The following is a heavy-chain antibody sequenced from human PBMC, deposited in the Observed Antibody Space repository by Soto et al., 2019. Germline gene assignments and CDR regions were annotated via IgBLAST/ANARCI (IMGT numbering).Heavy chain of an antibody. D-gene: IGHD3-10*01. CDR2: IYYSGST. J-gene: IGHJ6*02. CDR3: ASGITMVRGGNYYYYYGMDV. V-gene: IGHV4-59*08. Sequence: SETLSLTCTVSGGSISSYYWSWIRQPPGKGLEWIGYIYYSGSTNYNPSLKSRVTISVDTSKNQFSLKLSSVTAADTAVYYCASGITMVRGGNYYYYYGMDVWGQGTTVTVSS. CDR1: GGSISSYY.